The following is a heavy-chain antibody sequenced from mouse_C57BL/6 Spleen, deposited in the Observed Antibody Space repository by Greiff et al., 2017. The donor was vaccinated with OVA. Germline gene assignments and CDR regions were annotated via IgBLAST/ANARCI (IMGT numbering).Heavy chain of an antibody. CDR3: TRSRYGSSPYYFDY. CDR1: GYTFTSYW. Sequence: EVQVVESGTVLARPGASVKMSCKTSGYTFTSYWMHWVKQRPGQGLEWIGAIYPGNSDTSYNQKFKGKAKLTAVTSASTAYMELSSLTNEDSAVYYCTRSRYGSSPYYFDYWGQGTTLTVSS. CDR2: IYPGNSDT. D-gene: IGHD1-1*01. V-gene: IGHV1-5*01. J-gene: IGHJ2*01.